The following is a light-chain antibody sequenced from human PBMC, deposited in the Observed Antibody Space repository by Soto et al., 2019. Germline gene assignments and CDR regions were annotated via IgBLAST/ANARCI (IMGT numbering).Light chain of an antibody. J-gene: IGLJ1*01. CDR2: EVV. V-gene: IGLV2-8*01. CDR1: KSDISVYDF. Sequence: QSVLTQPPPASGSPGQSVTISCTGTKSDISVYDFVSWYQHHPGKAPRLIIYEVVQRPSGVPDRFSGSKSGNTASLTVSGLQAADEADYFCKSYAGSNTYVFGSGTKVTVL. CDR3: KSYAGSNTYV.